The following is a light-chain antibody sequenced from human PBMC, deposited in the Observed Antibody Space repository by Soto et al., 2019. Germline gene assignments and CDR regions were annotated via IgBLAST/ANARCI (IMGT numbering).Light chain of an antibody. J-gene: IGKJ1*01. CDR1: QSTSSY. V-gene: IGKV1-5*03. Sequence: DIQMTQSPSTLSASVGDRVTITCRASQSTSSYLAWYQQKPGKAPKLLIYEASSLEGGVPSRLSGRGAGTEFSLTSSRMQADDFATYYCQQYSSHSTFGQGTKVEIK. CDR2: EAS. CDR3: QQYSSHST.